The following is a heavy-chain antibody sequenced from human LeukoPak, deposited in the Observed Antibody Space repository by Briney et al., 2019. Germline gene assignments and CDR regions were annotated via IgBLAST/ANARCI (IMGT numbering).Heavy chain of an antibody. CDR3: ARLGSCSTSRRYGDF. CDR1: GYSLTSYW. CDR2: IDPNDSYA. D-gene: IGHD2-2*01. Sequence: GESLKISCKGSGYSLTSYWISWVRQMPGKGLEWMGRIDPNDSYANYSPSFQGHVTISVDKSITTAYLQWSSLKASDTAMYYCARLGSCSTSRRYGDFWGQGALVSVSS. J-gene: IGHJ4*02. V-gene: IGHV5-10-1*01.